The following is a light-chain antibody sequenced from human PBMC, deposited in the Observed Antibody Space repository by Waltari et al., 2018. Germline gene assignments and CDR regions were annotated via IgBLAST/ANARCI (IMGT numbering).Light chain of an antibody. Sequence: EIVLTQSPGSLPLSPGERATLSCRAGQSVSKYLAWYPQKPGQAPRLLIYPAPSRATGIPDRFSGSWFGTDFSLTISRLEPEDFAVYYCQKYDSLPATFGQGTKVEIK. CDR2: PAP. CDR3: QKYDSLPAT. J-gene: IGKJ1*01. CDR1: QSVSKY. V-gene: IGKV3-20*01.